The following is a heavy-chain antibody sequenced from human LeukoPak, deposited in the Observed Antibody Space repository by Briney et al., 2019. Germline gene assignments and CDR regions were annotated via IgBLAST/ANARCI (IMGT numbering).Heavy chain of an antibody. CDR2: IIPIFGTA. Sequence: SVKVSCKASGGTFSSYAINWVRQAPGQGLEWMGGIIPIFGTANYAQKFQGRVTITADESTSTAYMELSSLRSEDTAVYYCARGPRIAAAGYYYYYMDVWGKGTRSPSP. CDR1: GGTFSSYA. V-gene: IGHV1-69*13. J-gene: IGHJ6*03. D-gene: IGHD6-13*01. CDR3: ARGPRIAAAGYYYYYMDV.